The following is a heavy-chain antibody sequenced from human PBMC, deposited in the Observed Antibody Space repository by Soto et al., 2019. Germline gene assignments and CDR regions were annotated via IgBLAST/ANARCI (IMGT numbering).Heavy chain of an antibody. V-gene: IGHV3-30*03. Sequence: GGSLRLSCAASGFPFISYGMRWVRQAPGKGLEWVAVMSHDGSNKYYADSVKGRFTISRDNAKNSLYLQMNSLRAEDTAVYYCARDIVVVVAATNHTPIYYYYGMDVWGQGTTVTVSS. CDR3: ARDIVVVVAATNHTPIYYYYGMDV. J-gene: IGHJ6*02. CDR2: MSHDGSNK. D-gene: IGHD2-15*01. CDR1: GFPFISYG.